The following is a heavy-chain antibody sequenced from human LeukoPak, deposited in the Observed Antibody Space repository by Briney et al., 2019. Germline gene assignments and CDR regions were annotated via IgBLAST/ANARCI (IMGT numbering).Heavy chain of an antibody. CDR2: NNPNSGST. Sequence: ASALILSKAAGDTSIGSYIQSLRQQPRGRRQWMVWNNPNSGSTNYTPNFKSRVTITRDTSKNKAYMQLSTLSADDTAVYYCARPLILDRSTFDWYLDLGRGNTLLTVSS. CDR1: GDTSIGSY. CDR3: ARPLILDRSTFDWYLDL. V-gene: IGHV1-2*02. J-gene: IGHJ2*01. D-gene: IGHD2-2*03.